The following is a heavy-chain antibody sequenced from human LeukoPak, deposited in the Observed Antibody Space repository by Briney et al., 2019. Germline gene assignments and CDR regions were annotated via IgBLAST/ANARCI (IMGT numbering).Heavy chain of an antibody. CDR3: ARDSSSGWYPFVYYYYYGMDV. Sequence: GGSLRLSCVASGFPFSSYGMHWVRQAPGKGLEWVAVIWSVGGAEYYADSVKGRFTISRDNAKNSLYLQMNSLRAEDTAVYYCARDSSSGWYPFVYYYYYGMDVWGQGTTVTVSS. V-gene: IGHV3-33*01. D-gene: IGHD6-19*01. CDR1: GFPFSSYG. J-gene: IGHJ6*02. CDR2: IWSVGGAE.